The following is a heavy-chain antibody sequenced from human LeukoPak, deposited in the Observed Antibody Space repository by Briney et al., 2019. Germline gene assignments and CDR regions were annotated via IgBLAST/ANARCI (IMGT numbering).Heavy chain of an antibody. CDR1: GGSISSYY. J-gene: IGHJ4*02. Sequence: SETLSLTCIVSGGSISSYYWSWIRQPPGKGLEWIGYIYYSGSTNYNPSLKSRVTISVDTSKNQFSLKLSSVTAADTAAYYCARANSCGSSTSCRRYFDYWGQGTLVTVSS. D-gene: IGHD2-2*01. V-gene: IGHV4-59*01. CDR3: ARANSCGSSTSCRRYFDY. CDR2: IYYSGST.